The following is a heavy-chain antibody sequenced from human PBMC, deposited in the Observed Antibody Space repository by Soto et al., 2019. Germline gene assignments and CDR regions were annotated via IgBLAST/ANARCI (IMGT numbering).Heavy chain of an antibody. J-gene: IGHJ5*02. CDR2: LYGGGGHT. Sequence: PGGSLRLSCAASGFTFSSYAMIWVRQAPGKGLEWVSGLYGGGGHTNYADSVKGRFTISRDNSKNTLYLQMNSPRPEDTAVYRCAKDAVSGDGVWLAESWGQGTLVTGSS. CDR1: GFTFSSYA. CDR3: AKDAVSGDGVWLAES. D-gene: IGHD4-17*01. V-gene: IGHV3-23*01.